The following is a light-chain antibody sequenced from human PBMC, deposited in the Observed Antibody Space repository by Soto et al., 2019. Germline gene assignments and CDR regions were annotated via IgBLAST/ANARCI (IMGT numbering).Light chain of an antibody. CDR3: QQYDNLPRALT. V-gene: IGKV1-33*01. CDR1: QDISNY. Sequence: DIQMTQSPSSLSASVGDRVTITYQASQDISNYLNWYQQKPGKAPKLLIYDASNLETGVPSRFSGSGSGTDFTFTISSLQPEDIATYYCQQYDNLPRALTFGGGTKVEIK. J-gene: IGKJ4*01. CDR2: DAS.